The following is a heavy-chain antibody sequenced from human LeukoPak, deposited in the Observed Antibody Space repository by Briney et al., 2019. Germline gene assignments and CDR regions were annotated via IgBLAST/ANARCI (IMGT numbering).Heavy chain of an antibody. CDR3: ARDRAAYYYDSSGNYDY. V-gene: IGHV1-46*01. J-gene: IGHJ4*02. CDR2: INPSGGST. D-gene: IGHD3-22*01. CDR1: GYTFTSYY. Sequence: ASVKVSCKASGYTFTSYYMHWVRQAPGQGLEWMGIINPSGGSTSYAQKLQGRVTMTTDTSTSTAYMELRSLRSDDTAVYYCARDRAAYYYDSSGNYDYWGQGTLVTVSS.